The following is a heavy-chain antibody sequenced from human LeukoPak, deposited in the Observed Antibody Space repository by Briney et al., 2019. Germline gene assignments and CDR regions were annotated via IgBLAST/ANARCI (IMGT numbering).Heavy chain of an antibody. CDR3: ARRDYAAWFDP. CDR1: GNSITSGGFY. CDR2: VYYSGST. Sequence: SETLSLTCNVSGNSITSGGFYWAWIRQSPGKGLEWIGNVYYSGSTQYNPSLKGRVTISMDMPKNQFSLNLNSVSVTDTAIYYCARRDYAAWFDPWGQGTLVTVSS. D-gene: IGHD4/OR15-4a*01. J-gene: IGHJ5*02. V-gene: IGHV4-39*01.